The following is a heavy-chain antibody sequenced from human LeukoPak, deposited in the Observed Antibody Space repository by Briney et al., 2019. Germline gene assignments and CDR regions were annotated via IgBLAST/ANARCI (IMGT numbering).Heavy chain of an antibody. CDR2: ISWNSGSV. CDR3: AKDIRGYGPNYCDY. Sequence: GGSLRLSCAASGFTFDDYAMHWVRQAPGKGLEWVSGISWNSGSVGYADSVKGRFTISRDNAKNSLYLQMNSLRAEDTALYYCAKDIRGYGPNYCDYWGQGTLVTVSS. J-gene: IGHJ4*02. D-gene: IGHD5-18*01. CDR1: GFTFDDYA. V-gene: IGHV3-9*01.